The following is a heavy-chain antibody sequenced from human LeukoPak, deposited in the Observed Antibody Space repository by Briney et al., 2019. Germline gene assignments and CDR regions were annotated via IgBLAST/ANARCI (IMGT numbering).Heavy chain of an antibody. J-gene: IGHJ1*01. D-gene: IGHD6-19*01. CDR2: IIPIFGTA. V-gene: IGHV1-69*06. CDR3: AVKIQHGGWYQANAEYFQH. Sequence: ASVKVSCKASGGTFSSYAISWVRQAPGQGLEWMGGIIPIFGTANYAQKFQGRVTITADKSTSTAYMELSSLRSEDTAVYYCAVKIQHGGWYQANAEYFQHWGQGTLVTVSS. CDR1: GGTFSSYA.